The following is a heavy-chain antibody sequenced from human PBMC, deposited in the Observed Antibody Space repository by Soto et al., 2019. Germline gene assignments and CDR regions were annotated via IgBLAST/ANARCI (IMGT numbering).Heavy chain of an antibody. CDR3: NKAANAYNFYY. CDR1: GGSINNHH. D-gene: IGHD2-15*01. CDR2: ISYTGST. V-gene: IGHV4-59*11. J-gene: IGHJ4*02. Sequence: PSETLSLTCKVSGGSINNHHWSWIRQPPGKGLEWIGFISYTGSTNYNPSLNSRVAISVDTPKNQFSLRLTSVTAADTAVYYCNKAANAYNFYYWGPGTLVTVSS.